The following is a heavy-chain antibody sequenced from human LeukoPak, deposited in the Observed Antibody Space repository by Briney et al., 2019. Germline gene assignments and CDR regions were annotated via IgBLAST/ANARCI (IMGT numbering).Heavy chain of an antibody. D-gene: IGHD3-16*01. V-gene: IGHV4-59*12. CDR2: IYYSGST. CDR3: ATSLGPDVDY. Sequence: SETLSLTCTVSGGSISSYYWSWIRQPPGKGLEWIGYIYYSGSTNYNPSLKSRVTISVDTSKNQFSLKLSSVTAADAAVYYCATSLGPDVDYWGQGTLVTVSS. J-gene: IGHJ4*02. CDR1: GGSISSYY.